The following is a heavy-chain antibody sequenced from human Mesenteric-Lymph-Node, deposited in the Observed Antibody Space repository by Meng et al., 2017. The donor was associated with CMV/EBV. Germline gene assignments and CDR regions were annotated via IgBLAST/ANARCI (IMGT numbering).Heavy chain of an antibody. CDR2: IDPSGST. J-gene: IGHJ4*02. CDR3: ARAYSSSYRVDY. CDR1: GGSISSSDYY. D-gene: IGHD6-6*01. V-gene: IGHV4-39*07. Sequence: GSLRLSCAVSGGSISSSDYYWGWIRQSPGKGLDWIGSIDPSGSTYYNPSLKSRVTISVDTSKNQFSLKLSSVTAADTAVYYCARAYSSSYRVDYWGQGTLVTVSS.